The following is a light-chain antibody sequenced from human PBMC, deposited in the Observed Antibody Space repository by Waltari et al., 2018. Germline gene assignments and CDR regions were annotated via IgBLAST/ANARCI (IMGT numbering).Light chain of an antibody. V-gene: IGKV1-39*01. CDR3: QQSFSSPWT. Sequence: DIQMTQSPSSLSASVGDTVTVTCRASKNIRTYLNWYQQKTAKAPTLLIYGASTLQRGVPSSFRGSASGTEFTLTVTNLQPDDFATYFCQQSFSSPWTFGQGTTVNI. J-gene: IGKJ1*01. CDR2: GAS. CDR1: KNIRTY.